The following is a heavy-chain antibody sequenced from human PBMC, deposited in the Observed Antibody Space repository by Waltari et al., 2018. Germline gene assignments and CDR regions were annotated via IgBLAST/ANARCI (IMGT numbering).Heavy chain of an antibody. CDR2: ISWDGDST. D-gene: IGHD1-1*01. CDR3: AKGALAGEEFAH. Sequence: EVQLVESGGAVVQPGGSLRLYCAASGFTFDVYTRHWVRQAPGKGLEWVSLISWDGDSTYYADSVKGRFTISRDNSKNSLYLQMNSLRIEDSALYFCAKGALAGEEFAHWGQGTVVTVSS. J-gene: IGHJ4*02. CDR1: GFTFDVYT. V-gene: IGHV3-43*01.